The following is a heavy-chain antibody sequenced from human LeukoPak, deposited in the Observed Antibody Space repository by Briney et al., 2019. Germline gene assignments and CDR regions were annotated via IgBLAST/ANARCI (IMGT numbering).Heavy chain of an antibody. V-gene: IGHV4-59*10. CDR1: GGSFSGYY. J-gene: IGHJ6*02. CDR2: IYTSGST. Sequence: PSETLSLTCAVYGGSFSGYYWSWIRQPAGKGLEWIGRIYTSGSTNYNPSLKSRVTMSVDTSKNQFSLKLSSVTAADTAVYYCARSRGYPYYYGMDVWGQGTTVTVSS. CDR3: ARSRGYPYYYGMDV. D-gene: IGHD5-18*01.